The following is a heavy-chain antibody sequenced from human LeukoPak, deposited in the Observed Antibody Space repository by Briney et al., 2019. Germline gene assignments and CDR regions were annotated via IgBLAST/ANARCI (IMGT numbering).Heavy chain of an antibody. CDR2: IYPADSDI. D-gene: IGHD2-15*01. J-gene: IGHJ5*02. CDR1: GYTFSNYW. CDR3: ARQEYCSGGSCYTWFDP. Sequence: GESLKISCKGSGYTFSNYWIVWVRQMPEKGLEWMGIIYPADSDIRYSPSFQGQVTISADKSISTAYLRWSSLKASDTAMYYCARQEYCSGGSCYTWFDPWGQGTLVTVSS. V-gene: IGHV5-51*01.